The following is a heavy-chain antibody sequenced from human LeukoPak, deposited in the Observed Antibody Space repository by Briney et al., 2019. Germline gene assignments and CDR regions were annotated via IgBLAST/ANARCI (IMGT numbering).Heavy chain of an antibody. CDR1: GYTFTAYY. J-gene: IGHJ5*02. Sequence: ASVKVSCKASGYTFTAYYIHWVRQAPGQGLEWMGWINPNSGGTKYAQKFQGRVTMTTDTSISTAYMEMSRLTSDDTAVYYCARDAHNGYEFHDWFDPWGQGALVTVSS. V-gene: IGHV1-2*02. CDR2: INPNSGGT. CDR3: ARDAHNGYEFHDWFDP. D-gene: IGHD5-12*01.